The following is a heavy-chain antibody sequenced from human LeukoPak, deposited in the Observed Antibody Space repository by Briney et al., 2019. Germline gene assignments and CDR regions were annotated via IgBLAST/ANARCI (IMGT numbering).Heavy chain of an antibody. J-gene: IGHJ4*02. V-gene: IGHV3-9*01. CDR1: GFTFDDYA. Sequence: GRSLRLSCAASGFTFDDYAMHWVRQAPGKGLEWVSGISWNSGSIGYADSVKGRFTISRDNAKNSLYLQMNSLRAEDTALYYCAKDPRKGVAAAGLFDYWGQGTLVTVSS. CDR2: ISWNSGSI. D-gene: IGHD6-13*01. CDR3: AKDPRKGVAAAGLFDY.